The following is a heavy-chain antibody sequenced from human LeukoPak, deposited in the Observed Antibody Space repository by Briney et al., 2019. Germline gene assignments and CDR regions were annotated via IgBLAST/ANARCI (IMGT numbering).Heavy chain of an antibody. D-gene: IGHD3-22*01. Sequence: ASVKVSCKASGGTFSSYAISWVRQAPGQGLEWMGRIIPIFGTANYAQKFQGRVTITTDESTSTAYMELSSLRSEDTAVYYCARARKGYYCDSSGYGDFDYWGQGTLVTVSS. CDR1: GGTFSSYA. J-gene: IGHJ4*02. V-gene: IGHV1-69*05. CDR3: ARARKGYYCDSSGYGDFDY. CDR2: IIPIFGTA.